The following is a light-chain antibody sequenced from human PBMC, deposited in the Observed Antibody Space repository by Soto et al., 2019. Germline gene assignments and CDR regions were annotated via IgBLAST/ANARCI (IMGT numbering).Light chain of an antibody. CDR3: QQYGSHLLT. V-gene: IGKV1-5*01. J-gene: IGKJ4*01. CDR2: DAS. CDR1: QSISGW. Sequence: DIQMTQSPSTLSASVGDRVTITCRASQSISGWLAWYQKKPGKAPNLLIFDASTLQNGVPSRFSGSGSGTEFTRTISSLQPDDFATYYCQQYGSHLLTFGGGTKV.